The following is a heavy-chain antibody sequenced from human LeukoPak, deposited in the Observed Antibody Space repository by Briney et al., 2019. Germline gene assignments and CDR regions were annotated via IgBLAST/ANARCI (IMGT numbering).Heavy chain of an antibody. Sequence: PGGSLRLSCAASGFTFSSYGMHWVRQAPGKGLDWVAFIGYDGSNKYYTDSVKGRFTISRDNSKNTLYLQMNSLRAEDSAVYYCAKADSDISAYWPLFDSWGQGTLVTVSS. CDR3: AKADSDISAYWPLFDS. V-gene: IGHV3-30*02. CDR1: GFTFSSYG. D-gene: IGHD3-22*01. J-gene: IGHJ4*02. CDR2: IGYDGSNK.